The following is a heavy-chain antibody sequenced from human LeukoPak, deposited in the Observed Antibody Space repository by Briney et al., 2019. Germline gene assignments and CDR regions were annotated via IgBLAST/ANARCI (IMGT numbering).Heavy chain of an antibody. D-gene: IGHD3-22*01. CDR2: ISYDGSNK. J-gene: IGHJ4*02. CDR3: ARDYCPYDSSGYCNYFDY. V-gene: IGHV3-30-3*01. CDR1: GFTFSSYA. Sequence: PGGSLRLSCAASGFTFSSYAMHWVRQAPGKGLEWVAVISYDGSNKYYADSVKGRFTISRDNSKNTLYLQMNSLRAEDTAVYYCARDYCPYDSSGYCNYFDYWGQGTLVTVSS.